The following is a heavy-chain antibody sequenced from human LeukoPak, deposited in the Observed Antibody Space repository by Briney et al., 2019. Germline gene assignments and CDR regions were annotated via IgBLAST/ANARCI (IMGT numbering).Heavy chain of an antibody. CDR2: IYYSGST. J-gene: IGHJ5*02. CDR3: ARGFEFTSLNWFDP. D-gene: IGHD3-16*01. CDR1: GGSISKSSYY. V-gene: IGHV4-39*07. Sequence: SETLSLTCTVSGGSISKSSYYWGWIRQPPGKGLEWIGSIYYSGSTYYNPSLKSRVTISVDTSKNQFSLKLSSVTAADTAVYYCARGFEFTSLNWFDPWGQGTLVTVSS.